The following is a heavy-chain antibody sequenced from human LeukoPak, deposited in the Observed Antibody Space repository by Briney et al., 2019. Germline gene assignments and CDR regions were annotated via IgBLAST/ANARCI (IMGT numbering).Heavy chain of an antibody. J-gene: IGHJ4*02. CDR2: IYGGGNT. CDR1: GFTVSSNY. CDR3: AKDMDDIVVVPAAIAPDY. D-gene: IGHD2-2*01. V-gene: IGHV3-53*01. Sequence: GGSLRLSCAASGFTVSSNYMGWVRQAPGKGLECVSVIYGGGNTYYPDSVKGRFTISRDTSQNTVYLQMNSLRAEDTAVYYCAKDMDDIVVVPAAIAPDYWGQGTLVTVSS.